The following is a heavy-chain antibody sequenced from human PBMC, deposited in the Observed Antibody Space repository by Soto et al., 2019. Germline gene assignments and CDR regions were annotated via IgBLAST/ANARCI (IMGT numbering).Heavy chain of an antibody. CDR1: GGSISSGGYY. Sequence: SETLSLTCTVSGGSISSGGYYWSWIRQHPGKGLEWIGYIYYSGSTNYNPSLKSRVTISVDTSKNQFSLKLSSVTAADTAVYYCARVFSDSSSFFDPWGQGTLVTVSS. CDR2: IYYSGST. V-gene: IGHV4-61*08. D-gene: IGHD6-13*01. CDR3: ARVFSDSSSFFDP. J-gene: IGHJ5*02.